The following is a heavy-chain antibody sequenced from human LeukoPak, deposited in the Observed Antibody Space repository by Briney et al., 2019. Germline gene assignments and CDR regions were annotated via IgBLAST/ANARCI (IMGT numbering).Heavy chain of an antibody. J-gene: IGHJ6*02. CDR2: IIPILGIA. CDR1: GGTFSSYA. D-gene: IGHD3-3*01. Sequence: GASVKVSCKASGGTFSSYAISWVRQAPGQGLEWMGRIIPILGIANYAQKFQGRVTITADKSTSTAYMELSSLRSEDTAVYYCARYYDFWSGYSHGRDYYGMDVWGQGTTATVSS. CDR3: ARYYDFWSGYSHGRDYYGMDV. V-gene: IGHV1-69*04.